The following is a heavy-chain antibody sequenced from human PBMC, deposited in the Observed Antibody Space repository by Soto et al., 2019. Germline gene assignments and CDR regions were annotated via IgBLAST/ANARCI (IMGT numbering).Heavy chain of an antibody. J-gene: IGHJ6*02. CDR2: ISVSGGTT. V-gene: IGHV3-23*01. CDR3: AKAPGVAATSYGMDV. CDR1: GFTFTSYA. D-gene: IGHD6-13*01. Sequence: EVQLLESGGGLVQPGGSLRLSCAASGFTFTSYAMSWVRQAPGKGLEWVSTISVSGGTTYYADSVKGRFTISRDNSKNTLYLQMNSLRAEDTAIYYCAKAPGVAATSYGMDVWGQVTTVTVAS.